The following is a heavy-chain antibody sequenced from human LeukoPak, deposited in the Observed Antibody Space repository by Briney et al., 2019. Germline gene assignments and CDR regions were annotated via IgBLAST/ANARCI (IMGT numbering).Heavy chain of an antibody. CDR3: ARGSSGYYYVDY. V-gene: IGHV4-38-2*01. CDR1: GFTFSSFGM. CDR2: IYHSGST. J-gene: IGHJ4*02. D-gene: IGHD3-22*01. Sequence: GTLRLSCAASGFTFSSFGMSWVRQAPGKGLEWIGSIYHSGSTYYNPSLKSRVTISVDTSKNQFSLKLSSVTAADTAVYYCARGSSGYYYVDYWGKGTLVTVSS.